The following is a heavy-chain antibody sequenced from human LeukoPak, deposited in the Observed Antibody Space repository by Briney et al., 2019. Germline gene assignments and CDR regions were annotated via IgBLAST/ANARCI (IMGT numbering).Heavy chain of an antibody. CDR1: GYTFTSYY. CDR3: ARGRGGYSYGDSLDY. D-gene: IGHD5-18*01. CDR2: INPSGGST. V-gene: IGHV1-46*01. J-gene: IGHJ4*02. Sequence: ASVKVSCKASGYTFTSYYMHWVRQAPGQGLEWMGIINPSGGSTSYAQKFQGRVTMTRDTSKSTVYMELSSLRSEDTAVYYCARGRGGYSYGDSLDYWGQGTLVTVSS.